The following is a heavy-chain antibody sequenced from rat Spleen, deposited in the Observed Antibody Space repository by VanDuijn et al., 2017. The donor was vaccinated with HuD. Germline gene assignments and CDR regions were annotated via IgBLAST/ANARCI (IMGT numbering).Heavy chain of an antibody. CDR3: TQNWELYY. CDR2: IGTGGGNT. D-gene: IGHD5-1*01. Sequence: EVQLVDHGGGLVQPGRSLKLSCAPSGFTFSIYGMAWVRQAPTKGLEWVASIGTGGGNTYYPDSVKGRFTISRDNAKSTLYLQMNSLRSEDTATYYCTQNWELYYWGQGVMVTVSS. J-gene: IGHJ2*01. V-gene: IGHV5S13*01. CDR1: GFTFSIYG.